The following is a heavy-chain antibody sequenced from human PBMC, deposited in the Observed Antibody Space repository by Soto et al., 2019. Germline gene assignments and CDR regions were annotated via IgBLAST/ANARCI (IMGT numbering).Heavy chain of an antibody. J-gene: IGHJ4*02. CDR1: GYGFTSYA. D-gene: IGHD2-2*02. CDR2: ISAYNGNT. V-gene: IGHV1-18*01. CDR3: ARDVVVAAAIGECDS. Sequence: AAAKVSWKASGYGFTSYASRWVRQATGQGLEWMGWISAYNGNTNYAQKLQGRVTMTTDTSTSTAYMELRSLRSDDTAGYYCARDVVVAAAIGECDSWGQGTLVTVS.